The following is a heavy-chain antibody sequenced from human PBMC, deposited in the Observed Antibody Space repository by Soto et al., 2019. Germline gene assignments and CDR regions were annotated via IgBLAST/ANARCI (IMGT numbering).Heavy chain of an antibody. V-gene: IGHV3-30*18. Sequence: GGSLRLSCAASGFTFSSYGMHWVRQSPGKGLEWVTVISYDGSKKYYADSVKGRFTISRDNSKNTLYLKMNSLRAEDTAVHYCAKAEGYGAYYYYYYGMDVCGQGTTVTVSS. CDR2: ISYDGSKK. CDR3: AKAEGYGAYYYYYYGMDV. CDR1: GFTFSSYG. J-gene: IGHJ6*02. D-gene: IGHD5-18*01.